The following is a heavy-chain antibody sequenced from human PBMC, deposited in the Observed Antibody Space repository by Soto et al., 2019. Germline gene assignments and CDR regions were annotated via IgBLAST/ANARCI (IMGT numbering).Heavy chain of an antibody. CDR1: GYSFTSYW. CDR3: ARGGVGYCSGGSCYSYDY. V-gene: IGHV5-51*01. J-gene: IGHJ4*02. CDR2: IYPGDSDT. Sequence: GESLKISCKGSGYSFTSYWIGWVRQMPGKGLEWMGIIYPGDSDTRYSPSFQGQVTISADKSISTAYLQWSSLKASDTAMYYCARGGVGYCSGGSCYSYDYWGQGTLVTVSS. D-gene: IGHD2-15*01.